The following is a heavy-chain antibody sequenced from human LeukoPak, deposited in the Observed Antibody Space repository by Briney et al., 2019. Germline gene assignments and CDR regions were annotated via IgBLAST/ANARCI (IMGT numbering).Heavy chain of an antibody. D-gene: IGHD6-13*01. CDR2: TYYRSKWYN. Sequence: SQTLSLTCAISGDSVSSNSAAWSWIRQSPSRGLEWLGRTYYRSKWYNDYAVSVKSRITLNPDTSKNQFSLQLNSVTPEDTAVYYCARSTHVAATGPLGIDYWGQGTLVTVSS. CDR3: ARSTHVAATGPLGIDY. J-gene: IGHJ4*02. V-gene: IGHV6-1*01. CDR1: GDSVSSNSAA.